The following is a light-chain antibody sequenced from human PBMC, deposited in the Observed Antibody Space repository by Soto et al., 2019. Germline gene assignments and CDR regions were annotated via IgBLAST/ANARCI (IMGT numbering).Light chain of an antibody. CDR2: DAS. CDR1: QSVSSD. J-gene: IGKJ2*01. V-gene: IGKV3-15*01. CDR3: QQYKLWYT. Sequence: EIVMTQSPATLSVSPGERTTLSCRASQSVSSDLAWYQQKPGQAPRLLIYDASTRATGIPVRFSGSGSGTEFTLTISSLQSEDFAVYYCQQYKLWYTFAQGTKLEIK.